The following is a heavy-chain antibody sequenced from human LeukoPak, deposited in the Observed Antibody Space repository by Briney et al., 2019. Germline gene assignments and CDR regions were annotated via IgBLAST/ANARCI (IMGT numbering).Heavy chain of an antibody. Sequence: GGSLRLSCAASGFTFSNAWMSWVRQAPGKGLEWVGRIKSKTDGGTTDYAAPVKGRFTISRDDSKNTLYLQMNSLKTEDTAVYYCTTGAYYDILTGYYLYYYGMDVRGQGTTVTVSS. V-gene: IGHV3-15*01. J-gene: IGHJ6*02. CDR3: TTGAYYDILTGYYLYYYGMDV. CDR1: GFTFSNAW. CDR2: IKSKTDGGTT. D-gene: IGHD3-9*01.